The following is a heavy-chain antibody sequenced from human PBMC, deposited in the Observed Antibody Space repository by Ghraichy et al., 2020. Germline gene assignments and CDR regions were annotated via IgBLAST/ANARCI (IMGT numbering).Heavy chain of an antibody. J-gene: IGHJ6*02. V-gene: IGHV3-30-3*01. D-gene: IGHD5-12*01. CDR2: ISYDGISK. Sequence: GGSLRLSCAASGFTFSTYAMHWVRQAPGKGLEWVAVISYDGISKYYADSVKGRFTISRDNAKNTLYLQMNSLRADDTAKYFCARDLKSGFWYYYYYAMDVWGQGTKVPVS. CDR1: GFTFSTYA. CDR3: ARDLKSGFWYYYYYAMDV.